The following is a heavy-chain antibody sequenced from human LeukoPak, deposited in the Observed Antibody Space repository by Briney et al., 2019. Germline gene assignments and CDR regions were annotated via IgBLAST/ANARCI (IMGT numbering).Heavy chain of an antibody. CDR3: AHSDRDGSGRSFDS. Sequence: ESGPTLVNPTQTLTLTCTFSGFSLSTSGVGVGWIRQPPGKALEWLALIYWDDDMRYSPSLKTRLTITKDTSKNQVVLTLTHMDPVDTATYYCAHSDRDGSGRSFDSWGQGILVTVSS. D-gene: IGHD3-10*01. V-gene: IGHV2-5*02. J-gene: IGHJ5*01. CDR1: GFSLSTSGVG. CDR2: IYWDDDM.